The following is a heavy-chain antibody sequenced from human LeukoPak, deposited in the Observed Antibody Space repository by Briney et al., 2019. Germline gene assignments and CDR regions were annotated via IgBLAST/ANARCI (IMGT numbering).Heavy chain of an antibody. D-gene: IGHD5-18*01. CDR2: INPSGGST. CDR3: ATPTRIQLWTPYYYGMDV. CDR1: GYTFTGYY. J-gene: IGHJ6*02. Sequence: ASVKVSCKASGYTFTGYYVFWVRQAPGQGLEWMGIINPSGGSTSYAQKFQGRVTMTRDTSTSTVYMELSSLRSEDTAVYYCATPTRIQLWTPYYYGMDVWGQGTTVTVSS. V-gene: IGHV1-46*03.